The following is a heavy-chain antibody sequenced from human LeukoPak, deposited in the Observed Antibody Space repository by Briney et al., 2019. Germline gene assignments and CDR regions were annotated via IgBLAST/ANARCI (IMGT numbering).Heavy chain of an antibody. CDR3: ARDQGYSSSLDY. Sequence: SETLSLTCTVSGGSISSSSYYWGWIRQPPGKGLEWIGSIYYSGSTYYNPSLKGRVTISVDTSKNQFSLKLSSVTAADTAVYYCARDQGYSSSLDYWGQGTLVTVSS. V-gene: IGHV4-39*07. CDR1: GGSISSSSYY. J-gene: IGHJ4*02. D-gene: IGHD6-13*01. CDR2: IYYSGST.